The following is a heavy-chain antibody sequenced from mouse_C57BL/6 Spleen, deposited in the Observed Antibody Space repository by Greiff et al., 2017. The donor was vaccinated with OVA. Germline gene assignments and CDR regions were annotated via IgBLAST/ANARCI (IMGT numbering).Heavy chain of an antibody. J-gene: IGHJ2*01. Sequence: QVQLQQPGAALVMPGASVKLSCKASGYTFTSYWMHWVKQRPGPGLEWIGEIDPSDSYNNYTQKFKGKSTLTVDKSSSTAYLQLSSLTSEDSAVYYCARQDTAGYYFDYWGQGTTLTVSS. V-gene: IGHV1-69*01. CDR2: IDPSDSYN. D-gene: IGHD4-1*01. CDR3: ARQDTAGYYFDY. CDR1: GYTFTSYW.